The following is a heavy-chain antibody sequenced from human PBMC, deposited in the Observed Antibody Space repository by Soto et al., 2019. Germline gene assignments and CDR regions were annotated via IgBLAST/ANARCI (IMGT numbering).Heavy chain of an antibody. J-gene: IGHJ5*02. CDR1: GFTLSNHA. CDR3: TKEHSNYPDNWFDP. D-gene: IGHD4-4*01. CDR2: IDGGGTKT. V-gene: IGHV3-23*01. Sequence: PGGSLRLSCAASGFTLSNHAMSWVRQAPGTGLEWVSAIDGGGTKTYYADSVKGRFTISRDNSMNTLYLQMDSLRAEDTAIYYCTKEHSNYPDNWFDPWGQGTRVTVSS.